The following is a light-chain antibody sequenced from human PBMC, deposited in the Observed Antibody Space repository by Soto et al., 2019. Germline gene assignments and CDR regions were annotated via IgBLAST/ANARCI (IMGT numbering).Light chain of an antibody. Sequence: QSVLTQPRSVSGAHGQSVTISCTGTSSDVGGYNYVSWYQQHPGKAPKLMIYDVSKRPSGVPDRFSGSKSGNTASLTISGLQAEDEADYYCCSYAGSYTFGVVFGGGTKLTVL. V-gene: IGLV2-11*01. J-gene: IGLJ2*01. CDR1: SSDVGGYNY. CDR2: DVS. CDR3: CSYAGSYTFGVV.